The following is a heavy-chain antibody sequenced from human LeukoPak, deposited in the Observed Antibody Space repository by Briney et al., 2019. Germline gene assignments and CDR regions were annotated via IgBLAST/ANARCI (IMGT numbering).Heavy chain of an antibody. CDR2: ISWISGSV. V-gene: IGHV3-9*01. J-gene: IGHJ4*02. CDR3: ARDAQDSSSWFQSDY. D-gene: IGHD6-13*01. Sequence: PGRSLRLSCAASGFTFDAYAMHWVRQAPGKGLDWVSGISWISGSVGYAESVKGRFTISSENAKNSVHLLMNSLRAEDTALYYCARDAQDSSSWFQSDYWAQGTLVSVSS. CDR1: GFTFDAYA.